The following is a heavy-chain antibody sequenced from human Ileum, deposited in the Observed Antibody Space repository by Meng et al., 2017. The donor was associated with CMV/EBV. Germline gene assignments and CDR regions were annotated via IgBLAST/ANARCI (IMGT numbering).Heavy chain of an antibody. D-gene: IGHD1-14*01. V-gene: IGHV4-39*07. Sequence: GGSISSISYYWVSLRPPPGKGLVWLGSISSSRATSSPPSLPLPVPLSVDTSKNQFSLRLSSVTAADTAVYYCARVSLPGLRNHWFDPWGQGTLVTVSS. CDR3: ARVSLPGLRNHWFDP. J-gene: IGHJ5*02. CDR1: GGSISSISYY. CDR2: ISSSRAT.